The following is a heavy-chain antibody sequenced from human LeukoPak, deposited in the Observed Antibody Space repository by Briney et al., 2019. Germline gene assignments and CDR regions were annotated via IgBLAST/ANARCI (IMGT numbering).Heavy chain of an antibody. CDR2: INHSGST. D-gene: IGHD3-10*01. J-gene: IGHJ4*02. CDR3: ARGRGDPPDY. V-gene: IGHV4-34*01. CDR1: GGXFSGYY. Sequence: PSETLSLTCAVYGGXFSGYYCSWIRQPPGKGLEWIGEINHSGSTNYKPSLKSRVTISVDTSKNQFSLKLSSVTAADTAVYYCARGRGDPPDYWGQGTLVTVSS.